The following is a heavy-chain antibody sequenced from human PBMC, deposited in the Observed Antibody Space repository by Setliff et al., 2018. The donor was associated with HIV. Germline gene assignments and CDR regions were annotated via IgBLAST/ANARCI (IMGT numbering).Heavy chain of an antibody. J-gene: IGHJ3*02. CDR3: ARPRLRGSGAFDI. CDR2: IYYSGTT. V-gene: IGHV4-39*01. CDR1: GDSISSSTFY. Sequence: KTSETLSLTCTVSGDSISSSTFYWGWIRQPPGKGLEWIGSIYYSGTTYYNPSLKSRVAISVDTSENQFSLKLSSVTAADTAVYYCARPRLRGSGAFDIWGQGTMVTVSS. D-gene: IGHD2-21*01.